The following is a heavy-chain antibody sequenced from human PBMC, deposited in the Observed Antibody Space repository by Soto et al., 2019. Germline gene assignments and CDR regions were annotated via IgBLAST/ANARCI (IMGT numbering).Heavy chain of an antibody. D-gene: IGHD3-16*01. J-gene: IGHJ1*01. CDR3: AKVLSIYYDYASGYFQH. CDR1: GFTFSSYA. V-gene: IGHV3-23*01. CDR2: ISGSGGST. Sequence: GGSLRLSCAASGFTFSSYAMSWVRQAPGKGLEWVSAISGSGGSTYYADSVKGRFTISRDNSKNTLYLQMNSLRAEDTAVYYCAKVLSIYYDYASGYFQHWGQGTLVTVSS.